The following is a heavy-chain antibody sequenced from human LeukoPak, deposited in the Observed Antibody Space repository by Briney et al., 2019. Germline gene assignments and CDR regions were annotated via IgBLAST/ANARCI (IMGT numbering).Heavy chain of an antibody. D-gene: IGHD6-6*01. CDR1: GFTFSSYS. Sequence: AGGSLRLSCAASGFTFSSYSMNWVRQAPGKGLEWVSSISSSSSYIYYADSVKGRFTISRDNAKNSLYLQMNSLRAEDTAVYYCARAGSVPVRPYDYWGQGTLVTVSS. V-gene: IGHV3-21*01. CDR3: ARAGSVPVRPYDY. CDR2: ISSSSSYI. J-gene: IGHJ4*02.